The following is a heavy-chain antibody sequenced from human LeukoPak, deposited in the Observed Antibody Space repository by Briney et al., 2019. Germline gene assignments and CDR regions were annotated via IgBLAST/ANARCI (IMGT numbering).Heavy chain of an antibody. V-gene: IGHV4-4*07. CDR3: ARDKGYDILTGYRYGMDV. CDR2: IYTSGST. Sequence: SETLSLTCTVSGGSISSYYWSWIRQPAGKGLEWIGRIYTSGSTNYNPSLKSRVTTSVDTSKNQFSLKLSSVTAADTAVYYCARDKGYDILTGYRYGMDVWGQGTTVTVSS. CDR1: GGSISSYY. D-gene: IGHD3-9*01. J-gene: IGHJ6*02.